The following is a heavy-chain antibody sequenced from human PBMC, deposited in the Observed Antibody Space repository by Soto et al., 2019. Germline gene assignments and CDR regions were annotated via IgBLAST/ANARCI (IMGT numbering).Heavy chain of an antibody. Sequence: SETLSLTCTVSGGSISSYYWSWIRQPPGKGLEWIGYIYYSGSTNYNPSLKSRVTISVDTSKNQFSLKLSSVTAADTAVYYCARLMSAVAAAGNWFDPWGQGTLVTVS. CDR2: IYYSGST. J-gene: IGHJ5*02. D-gene: IGHD6-13*01. V-gene: IGHV4-59*08. CDR1: GGSISSYY. CDR3: ARLMSAVAAAGNWFDP.